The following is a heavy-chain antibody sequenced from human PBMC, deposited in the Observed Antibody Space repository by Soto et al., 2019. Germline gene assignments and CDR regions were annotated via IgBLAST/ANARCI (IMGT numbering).Heavy chain of an antibody. CDR1: GFTISGCS. D-gene: IGHD4-17*01. CDR3: ARENYADYLNRFDP. CDR2: ISSSSSTI. Sequence: PGGSLRLSCEASGFTISGCSMNWVRQAPGKGLEWVSYISSSSSTIYYADSVKGRFTISRDSAKNSLYLQMNSLRDEDTAVYYCARENYADYLNRFDPWGQGTLVTVSS. J-gene: IGHJ5*02. V-gene: IGHV3-48*02.